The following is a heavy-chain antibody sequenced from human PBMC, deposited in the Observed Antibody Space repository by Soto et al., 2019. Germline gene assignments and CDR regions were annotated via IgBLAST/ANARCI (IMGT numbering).Heavy chain of an antibody. CDR1: GFIFSSYG. Sequence: QVQLVESGGGVVQPGRSLRLSCAASGFIFSSYGMHWVRQAPGKGLEWVAVISYEGSHTYYADSVKRLFTITRDNSKNTLYLQMNSLRPEDTAVYYCAKEVHCGGGSCSWSEGFDYWCQGTLLTVSS. D-gene: IGHD2-15*01. CDR2: ISYEGSHT. V-gene: IGHV3-30*18. CDR3: AKEVHCGGGSCSWSEGFDY. J-gene: IGHJ4*02.